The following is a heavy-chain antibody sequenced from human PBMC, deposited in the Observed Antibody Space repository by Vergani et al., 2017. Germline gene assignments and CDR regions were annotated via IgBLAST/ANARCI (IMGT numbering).Heavy chain of an antibody. J-gene: IGHJ4*02. V-gene: IGHV3-33*06. CDR2: IWYDGSNK. CDR3: AKDRSGSYYGDIDD. Sequence: QVQLVESEGGVVQPGRSLTLSCVASGFTFSSHGMHWVRQAPGKGLEWVAVIWYDGSNKYYGDSVKGRFTISRDNSKNTLYLQMNSLRVEDTALYYCAKDRSGSYYGDIDDWGEGTLVTVYS. D-gene: IGHD1-26*01. CDR1: GFTFSSHG.